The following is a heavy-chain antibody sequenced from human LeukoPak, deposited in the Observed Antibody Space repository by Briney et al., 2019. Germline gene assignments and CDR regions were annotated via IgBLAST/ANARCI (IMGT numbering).Heavy chain of an antibody. CDR1: GDSISSSSYY. Sequence: KPSETLSLTCTVSGDSISSSSYYWGWIRQPPGKGLEWIGSIYYSGSTYYNPSLKSRVTISVDTSKNQFSLKLSSVTAADTAVYYCARHPPNWGIKYFDLWGRGTLVTVSS. CDR2: IYYSGST. J-gene: IGHJ2*01. D-gene: IGHD7-27*01. CDR3: ARHPPNWGIKYFDL. V-gene: IGHV4-39*01.